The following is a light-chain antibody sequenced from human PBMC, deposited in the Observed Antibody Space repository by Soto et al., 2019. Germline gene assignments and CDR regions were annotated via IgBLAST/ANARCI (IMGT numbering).Light chain of an antibody. CDR1: QSVLYSSNNKKY. J-gene: IGKJ2*01. V-gene: IGKV4-1*01. CDR2: WAS. CDR3: QQYCSTPYT. Sequence: DIVMTQSPDSLAVSLGERATINCKSSQSVLYSSNNKKYLAWYQQKPGQPPKLLIYWASTRESGVPDRFSGSGSGTDFTLTISRLQAEDVAVYYCQQYCSTPYTFGQGNKLEIK.